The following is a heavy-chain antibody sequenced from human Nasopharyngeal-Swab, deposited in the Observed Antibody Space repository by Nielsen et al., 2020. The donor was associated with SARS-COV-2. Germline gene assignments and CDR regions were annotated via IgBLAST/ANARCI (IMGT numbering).Heavy chain of an antibody. J-gene: IGHJ4*02. CDR1: GFIFNPYA. D-gene: IGHD7-27*01. CDR3: APDPNWGLGY. V-gene: IGHV3-23*01. Sequence: GESLKIPCVASGFIFNPYAMTWDRQAPGKGLEWDSVISSGGGGVTHYAASVRGRFTISRDSSKTTLYLQMNSLRVEDSATYYCAPDPNWGLGYWGRGTLVTVSS. CDR2: ISSGGGGVT.